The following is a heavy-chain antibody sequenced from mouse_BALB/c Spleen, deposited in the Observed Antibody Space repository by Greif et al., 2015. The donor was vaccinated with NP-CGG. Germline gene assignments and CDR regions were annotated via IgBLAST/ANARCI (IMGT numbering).Heavy chain of an antibody. J-gene: IGHJ4*01. Sequence: EVMLVESGGGLVKPGGSLKLSCAASGFTFSSYTMSWVRQTPEKRLEWVATISSGGSYTYYPDSVKGRFTISRDNAKNTLYLQMSSLKSEDTAMYYCTRRGYGNYEGYYAMDYWGQGTSVTVSS. D-gene: IGHD2-10*02. CDR2: ISSGGSYT. CDR3: TRRGYGNYEGYYAMDY. CDR1: GFTFSSYT. V-gene: IGHV5-6-4*01.